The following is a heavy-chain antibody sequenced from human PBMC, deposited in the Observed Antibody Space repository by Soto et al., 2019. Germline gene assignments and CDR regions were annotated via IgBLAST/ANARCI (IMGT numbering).Heavy chain of an antibody. CDR1: GGSFSGYY. D-gene: IGHD3-10*01. Sequence: SETLSLTCAVYGGSFSGYYWSWIRQPPGKGLEWIGEINHSGSTNYNPSLKSRVTISVDTSKNQFSLKLSSVTAADTAVYYCARGRDYYGSGSYYGYFDEWGQGTLVTVSS. CDR3: ARGRDYYGSGSYYGYFDE. V-gene: IGHV4-34*01. J-gene: IGHJ4*02. CDR2: INHSGST.